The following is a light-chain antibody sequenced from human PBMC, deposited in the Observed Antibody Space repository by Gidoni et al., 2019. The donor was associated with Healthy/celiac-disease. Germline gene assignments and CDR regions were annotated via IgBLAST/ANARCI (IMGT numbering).Light chain of an antibody. CDR2: GAS. CDR1: QSVSSSY. CDR3: QQYGSSPGT. V-gene: IGKV3-20*01. Sequence: EIVLTQSPGTLSLSPGERATLSCRASQSVSSSYLAWYQQKPGQAPRLLIYGASSRATGIPDRFSGSGSGTDFTLTISRLEPEDVAVYYCQQYGSSPGTFGQXTKLEIK. J-gene: IGKJ2*01.